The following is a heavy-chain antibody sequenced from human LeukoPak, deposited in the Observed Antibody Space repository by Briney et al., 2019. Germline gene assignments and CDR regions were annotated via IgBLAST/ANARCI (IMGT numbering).Heavy chain of an antibody. CDR2: IRYDGSNK. CDR1: GFTCSSYG. Sequence: GGSLRLSCAASGFTCSSYGMHWVRQAPGKGLEWVAFIRYDGSNKYYADSVKGRFTISRDNSKNTLYLQMNSLRAEDTAVYYCANDGVGYCSSTSCYQQDAFDVWGQGTMVTVSS. D-gene: IGHD2-2*01. CDR3: ANDGVGYCSSTSCYQQDAFDV. J-gene: IGHJ3*01. V-gene: IGHV3-30*02.